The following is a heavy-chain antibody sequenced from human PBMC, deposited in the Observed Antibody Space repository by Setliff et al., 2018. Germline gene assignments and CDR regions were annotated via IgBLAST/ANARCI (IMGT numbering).Heavy chain of an antibody. J-gene: IGHJ4*02. V-gene: IGHV1-18*01. D-gene: IGHD5-12*01. CDR3: VRGPGPSVVVAMPFDR. Sequence: ASVKVSCKASGYTFTSYGISWVRQAPGQGLEWMGWISAYNGNANYAQKLQGRLTMTTDTSTSTAYMELRSLRSDDTAVYYCVRGPGPSVVVAMPFDRWGQGTLVTVSS. CDR2: ISAYNGNA. CDR1: GYTFTSYG.